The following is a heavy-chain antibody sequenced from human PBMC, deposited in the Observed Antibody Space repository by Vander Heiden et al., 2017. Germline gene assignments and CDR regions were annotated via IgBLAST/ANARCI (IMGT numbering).Heavy chain of an antibody. J-gene: IGHJ1*01. V-gene: IGHV2-70*04. Sequence: QVTLKESGPALVKPTQTLTLTCTFSVFSLSTSGMRVSWIRQPPGKALEWLARIDWDDDKFYSTSLKTRLTISKDTSKNQVVLKMTNMDPVDTATYYCAGVAGYFHYWGQGTLVTVSS. CDR3: AGVAGYFHY. CDR1: VFSLSTSGMR. CDR2: IDWDDDK. D-gene: IGHD2-15*01.